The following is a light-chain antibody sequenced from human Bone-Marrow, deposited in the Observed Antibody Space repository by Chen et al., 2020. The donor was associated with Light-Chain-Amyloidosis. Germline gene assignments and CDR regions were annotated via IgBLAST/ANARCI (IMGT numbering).Light chain of an antibody. CDR3: HSRDSSAKQLA. CDR2: GKN. V-gene: IGLV3-19*01. Sequence: SSELTNDPAVPVALGQPASTACQGDSLRDYHTSWYQQRPGQAPVLVIYGKNNRPPGIPARFSGSSSGNTASLTITGAQAEDEADYFCHSRDSSAKQLAFGGGTKLTVL. J-gene: IGLJ2*01. CDR1: SLRDYH.